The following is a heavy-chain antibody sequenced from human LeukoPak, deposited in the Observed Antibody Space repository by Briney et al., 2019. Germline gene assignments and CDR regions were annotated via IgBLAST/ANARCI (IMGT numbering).Heavy chain of an antibody. J-gene: IGHJ5*02. V-gene: IGHV1-2*02. CDR1: GYTFTGYY. D-gene: IGHD1-26*01. Sequence: ASVKVSCKASGYTFTGYYMHWVRQAPGQGLEWMGWINPNSGDTNCAQNFQGRVSMTRDTSISTAYLDLSGLRSHDTALYYCARGLGWDSGTYLGAWGQGTLVTVSS. CDR2: INPNSGDT. CDR3: ARGLGWDSGTYLGA.